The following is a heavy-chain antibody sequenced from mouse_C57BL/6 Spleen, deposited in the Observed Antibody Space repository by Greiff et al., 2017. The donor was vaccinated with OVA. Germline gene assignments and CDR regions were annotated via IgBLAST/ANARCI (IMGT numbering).Heavy chain of an antibody. J-gene: IGHJ1*03. Sequence: VQLQQPGAELVKPGASVKLSCKASGYTFTSYWMHWVKQRPGQGLEWIGMIHPNSGSTNYNEKFKSKATLTVDKSSSTAYMQLSSLTSEDSAVYYCARDTTVVEGWYFDVWGTGTTVTVSS. CDR1: GYTFTSYW. V-gene: IGHV1-64*01. D-gene: IGHD1-1*01. CDR2: IHPNSGST. CDR3: ARDTTVVEGWYFDV.